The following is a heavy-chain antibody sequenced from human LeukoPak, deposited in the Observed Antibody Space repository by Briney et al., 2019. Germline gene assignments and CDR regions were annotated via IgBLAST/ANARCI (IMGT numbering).Heavy chain of an antibody. J-gene: IGHJ4*02. V-gene: IGHV3-74*01. CDR2: INTDGSST. CDR1: GFDFKSYW. CDR3: ARDSPRIAAAGTTAY. D-gene: IGHD6-13*01. Sequence: GGSLRLSCAASGFDFKSYWMHWVRQGPGKGLEWISRINTDGSSTTYADSVKGRFTISRDNADNTLFLQMNSLRTEDTAVYYCARDSPRIAAAGTTAYWGQGTLVTVSS.